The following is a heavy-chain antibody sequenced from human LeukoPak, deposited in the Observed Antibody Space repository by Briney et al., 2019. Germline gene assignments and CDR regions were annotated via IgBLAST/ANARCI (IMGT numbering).Heavy chain of an antibody. Sequence: SQTLSLTCTVSGGSISSGSYYWSWIRQPAGKGLEWIGRIYTSGSTNYNPSLKSRVTISVDTSKNQFSLKLSSVTAADTAVYYCARASESSTSFDYWGQGTLVTVSS. J-gene: IGHJ4*02. CDR1: GGSISSGSYY. V-gene: IGHV4-61*02. CDR2: IYTSGST. CDR3: ARASESSTSFDY. D-gene: IGHD2-2*01.